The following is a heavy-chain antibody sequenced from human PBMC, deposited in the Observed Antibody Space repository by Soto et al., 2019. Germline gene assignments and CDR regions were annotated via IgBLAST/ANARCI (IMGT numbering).Heavy chain of an antibody. CDR1: GFTVSSNY. Sequence: GGSLRLSCAASGFTVSSNYMSWVRQAPGKGLEWVSVIYSGGSTYYADSVKGRFTISRDNSKNTLYLQMNSLRAEDTAVYYCARLNSGYDSDWFDPWGQGTLVTVS. CDR3: ARLNSGYDSDWFDP. D-gene: IGHD5-12*01. CDR2: IYSGGST. V-gene: IGHV3-66*01. J-gene: IGHJ5*02.